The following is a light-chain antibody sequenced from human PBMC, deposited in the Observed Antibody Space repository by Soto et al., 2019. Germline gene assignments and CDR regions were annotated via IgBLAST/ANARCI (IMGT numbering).Light chain of an antibody. J-gene: IGKJ1*01. Sequence: EIVLTQSPATLSLSPGERATLSCRASQSVSSYLAWYQQKPGQAPRLLIYDASNRATGIPARFSGSGSGTDFTVTISSLEPEDFAVYYCEQRRNWPGTFGQGTKVEIK. CDR1: QSVSSY. CDR3: EQRRNWPGT. CDR2: DAS. V-gene: IGKV3-11*01.